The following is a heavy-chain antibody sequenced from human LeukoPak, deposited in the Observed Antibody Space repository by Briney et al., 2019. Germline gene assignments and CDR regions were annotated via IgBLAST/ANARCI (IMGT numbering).Heavy chain of an antibody. CDR2: ITSSASNV. D-gene: IGHD3-10*01. CDR3: ARETWTEYGSGSYYNSPKVSPFDY. CDR1: GFAFSTYS. Sequence: GGSLRLSCAASGFAFSTYSMNWVRQAPGTGLEWVSSITSSASNVYYADSVKGRFTISRDNAKNSLYLQMNSLRAEDTAVYYCARETWTEYGSGSYYNSPKVSPFDYWGQGTLVTVSS. J-gene: IGHJ4*02. V-gene: IGHV3-21*01.